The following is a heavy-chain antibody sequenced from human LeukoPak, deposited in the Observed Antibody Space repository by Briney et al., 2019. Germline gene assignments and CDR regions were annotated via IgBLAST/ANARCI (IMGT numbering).Heavy chain of an antibody. V-gene: IGHV3-23*01. CDR1: GFTFSTYA. D-gene: IGHD3-22*01. Sequence: GGSLRLSCAASGFTFSTYALGWVRQAPGKGLEWVPLIRGSGGSTCYADSVKGRFTISRDNSKNTLYLQMNSLRAEDTAVYYCAKGLLQTYDSSCYYTQHWGQGTLVTVSS. CDR3: AKGLLQTYDSSCYYTQH. CDR2: IRGSGGST. J-gene: IGHJ4*02.